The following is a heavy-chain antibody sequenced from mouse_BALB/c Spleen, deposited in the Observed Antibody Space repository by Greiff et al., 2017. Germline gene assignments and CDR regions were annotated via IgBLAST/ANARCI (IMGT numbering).Heavy chain of an antibody. V-gene: IGHV14-4*02. Sequence: VQLQQSGAELVRSGASVKLSCTASGFNIKDYYMHWVKQRPEQGLEWIGWIDPENGDTEYAPKFQGKATMTADTSSNTAYLQLSSLTSEDTAVYYCKAEVRPFADWGGGTRVSVAA. CDR3: KAEVRPFAD. J-gene: IGHJ3*01. CDR2: IDPENGDT. D-gene: IGHD2-14*01. CDR1: GFNIKDYY.